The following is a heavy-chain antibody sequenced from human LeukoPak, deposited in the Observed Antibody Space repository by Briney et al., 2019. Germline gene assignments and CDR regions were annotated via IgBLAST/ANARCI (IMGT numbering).Heavy chain of an antibody. CDR1: GFRFSGHY. CDR2: ITNSGDFV. CDR3: AREARATPDF. J-gene: IGHJ4*02. Sequence: GGSLRLSCAASGFRFSGHYMSWIRQAPGKGLEWISYITNSGDFVNYADSVKGRFTISSDNAKNSLYLQMNSLRAEDTAVYYCAREARATPDFWGQGTVVTVSS. V-gene: IGHV3-11*01. D-gene: IGHD1-26*01.